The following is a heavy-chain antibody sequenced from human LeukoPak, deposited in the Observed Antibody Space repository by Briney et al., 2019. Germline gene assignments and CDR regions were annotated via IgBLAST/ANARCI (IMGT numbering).Heavy chain of an antibody. D-gene: IGHD1-26*01. CDR3: AGNSGSNWSIDY. CDR2: IYYSGSS. J-gene: IGHJ4*02. Sequence: SETLSLTCTASGGSISSSKYYWGWLRQPPGKGLEWIVSIYYSGSSYYDPALKSLITISVNTTNNQFSLMLSPVAAATAALHYCAGNSGSNWSIDYWGQGTLVIVSS. CDR1: GGSISSSKYY. V-gene: IGHV4-39*01.